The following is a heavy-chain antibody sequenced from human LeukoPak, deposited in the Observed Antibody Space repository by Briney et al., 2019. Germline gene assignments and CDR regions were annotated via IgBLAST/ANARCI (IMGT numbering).Heavy chain of an antibody. CDR1: GFTFSSYS. CDR2: ISAISSRST. CDR3: ARDFHRRYYDSSGYNAFDI. D-gene: IGHD3-22*01. Sequence: GGSLRLSCAASGFTFSSYSRNWVRQAPGKGLDGVSYISAISSRSTYYADSVKGRFTIYRDNAQTSLYMQMNSLRAEDTAVYSCARDFHRRYYDSSGYNAFDIWGQGPMVTVSS. V-gene: IGHV3-48*04. J-gene: IGHJ3*02.